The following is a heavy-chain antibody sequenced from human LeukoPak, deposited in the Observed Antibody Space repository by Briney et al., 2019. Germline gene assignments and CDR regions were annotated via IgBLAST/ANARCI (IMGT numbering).Heavy chain of an antibody. CDR2: ISWNSFTI. J-gene: IGHJ6*03. CDR3: AKDIGRVDTASTYMDV. D-gene: IGHD5-18*01. Sequence: HSGRSLRLSCAASGFTFDDYAMHWVRHAPGKGLEWVSGISWNSFTIGYADSVKGRFTISRGNAKNSLYLQMNSLRVEDTALYYCAKDIGRVDTASTYMDVWGKGTTVTISS. CDR1: GFTFDDYA. V-gene: IGHV3-9*01.